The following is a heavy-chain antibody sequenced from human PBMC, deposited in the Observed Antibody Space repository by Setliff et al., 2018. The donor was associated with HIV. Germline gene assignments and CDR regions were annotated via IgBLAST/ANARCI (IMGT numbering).Heavy chain of an antibody. V-gene: IGHV4-34*01. CDR3: ARGGGFWSGQLDY. CDR2: INHSGHS. D-gene: IGHD3-3*01. Sequence: SETLSLTCAVYGGSFSGHYWTWIRQPPGKGLEWIGEINHSGHSNFNPSLKSRLSIPVDTPKNQFSLKLTSVTATNTAVYYCARGGGFWSGQLDYWGQGTLVTVSS. CDR1: GGSFSGHY. J-gene: IGHJ4*02.